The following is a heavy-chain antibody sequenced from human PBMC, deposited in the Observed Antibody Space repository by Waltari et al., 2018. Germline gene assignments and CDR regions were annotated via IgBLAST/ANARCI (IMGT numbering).Heavy chain of an antibody. D-gene: IGHD3-3*01. CDR2: IYYNGTT. CDR1: GDSIRSFY. Sequence: QVQLQESGPGLMKPSETLSLTCSFSGDSIRSFYWSWIRQPPGKGLEWIGYIYYNGTTNYNTSRKSRLTISVDTSKNKFSLKLNSVTAADTAVYYCARGRYDFWSGFCGPFDYWGQGALVTVSS. J-gene: IGHJ4*02. CDR3: ARGRYDFWSGFCGPFDY. V-gene: IGHV4-59*01.